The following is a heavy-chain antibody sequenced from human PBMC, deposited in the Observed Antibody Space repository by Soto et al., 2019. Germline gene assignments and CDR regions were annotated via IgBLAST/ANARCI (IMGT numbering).Heavy chain of an antibody. V-gene: IGHV3-33*01. CDR1: GFTFSSYG. Sequence: QVQLVESGGGVVQPGRSLRLSCAASGFTFSSYGMHWVRQAPGKGLEWVAVIWYDGSNKYYADSVKGRFTISRDNSKNTLYLKMNSLRAEATAVYYCARDVGPTVTRLRYYLDGVDIWGQGTTVTVSS. CDR3: ARDVGPTVTRLRYYLDGVDI. CDR2: IWYDGSNK. J-gene: IGHJ6*01. D-gene: IGHD4-17*01.